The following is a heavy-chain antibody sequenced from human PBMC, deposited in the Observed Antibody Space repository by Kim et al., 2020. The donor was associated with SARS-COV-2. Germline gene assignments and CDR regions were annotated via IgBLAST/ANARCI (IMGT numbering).Heavy chain of an antibody. CDR3: ARGRLLRYFDWLPTLDY. V-gene: IGHV4-30-4*01. Sequence: SETLSLTCTVSGGSIDNDDYYWTWIRQPTGKGLEWIVYIYYSGGTYYNPSLKSRLTMSVDASENQFSLRLSSVTAADTAVYYCARGRLLRYFDWLPTLDYSGQGTLVTVSS. D-gene: IGHD3-9*01. J-gene: IGHJ4*02. CDR1: GGSIDNDDYY. CDR2: IYYSGGT.